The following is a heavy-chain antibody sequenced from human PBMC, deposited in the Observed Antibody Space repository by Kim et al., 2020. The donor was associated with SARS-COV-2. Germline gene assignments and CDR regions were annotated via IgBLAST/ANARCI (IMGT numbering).Heavy chain of an antibody. J-gene: IGHJ4*02. Sequence: DSVEGRFTITRDNSKNTLYLQMNSLRAEDTAVYYCAKRLYSSSWFGTFDYWGQGTLVTVSS. D-gene: IGHD6-13*01. CDR3: AKRLYSSSWFGTFDY. V-gene: IGHV3-23*01.